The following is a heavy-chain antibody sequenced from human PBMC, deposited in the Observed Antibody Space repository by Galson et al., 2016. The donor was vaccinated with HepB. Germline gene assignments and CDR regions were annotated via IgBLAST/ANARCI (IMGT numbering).Heavy chain of an antibody. CDR2: IYYSGST. D-gene: IGHD6-13*01. J-gene: IGHJ5*02. CDR3: ARAAAGKGNWFDP. V-gene: IGHV4-31*03. CDR1: GDSINSGSYF. Sequence: TLSLTCTVSGDSINSGSYFWNWIRQHPGKGLEWIGYIYYSGSTYYNPSLRSRVTISVDTSKNQFSLKLNSVTAADTAVYYCARAAAGKGNWFDPWGQGALVTVSS.